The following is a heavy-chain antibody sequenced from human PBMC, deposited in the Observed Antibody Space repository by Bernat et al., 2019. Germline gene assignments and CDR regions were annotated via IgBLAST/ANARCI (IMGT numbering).Heavy chain of an antibody. Sequence: QVQLQESGPGLVKPSETLSLTCAVSGGSISSSNWWSWVRQPPGKGLEWIGEIYHSGSTNYNPSLKSRVTISVDKSKNQFSLKLSSVTAADTAVYYCARHRLVYDSSGYYPTYYFDYWGQGTLVTVSS. CDR3: ARHRLVYDSSGYYPTYYFDY. J-gene: IGHJ4*02. D-gene: IGHD3-22*01. CDR2: IYHSGST. CDR1: GGSISSSNW. V-gene: IGHV4-4*02.